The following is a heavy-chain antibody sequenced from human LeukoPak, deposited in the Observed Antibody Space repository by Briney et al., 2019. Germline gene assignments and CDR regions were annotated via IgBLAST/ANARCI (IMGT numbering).Heavy chain of an antibody. CDR3: ERGRSAVARYISPGWKQRPQNYFDY. D-gene: IGHD6-19*01. V-gene: IGHV4-34*01. CDR1: GGSFSGYY. J-gene: IGHJ4*02. CDR2: INHSGST. Sequence: SEALSPTCAAYGGSFSGYYWNWFRRPPGKGLEWIGLINHSGSTTYIPPLMSGVTISVDTSKNQFTLKLSSVTAADTAVYYCERGRSAVARYISPGWKQRPQNYFDYWGQGTPVTVSS.